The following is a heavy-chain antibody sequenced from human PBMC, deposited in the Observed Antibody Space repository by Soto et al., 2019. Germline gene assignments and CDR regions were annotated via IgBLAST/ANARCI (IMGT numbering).Heavy chain of an antibody. D-gene: IGHD6-19*01. Sequence: ASVKVSCKASGYTFTSYDINWVRQATGQGLEWMGWMNPNSGNTGYAQKFQGRVTMTRNTSISTAYMELSSLRSEDTAVYYCARGRRYSSCWYALKRGGKYYGMDVWGQGTTVTVSS. V-gene: IGHV1-8*01. CDR1: GYTFTSYD. J-gene: IGHJ6*02. CDR3: ARGRRYSSCWYALKRGGKYYGMDV. CDR2: MNPNSGNT.